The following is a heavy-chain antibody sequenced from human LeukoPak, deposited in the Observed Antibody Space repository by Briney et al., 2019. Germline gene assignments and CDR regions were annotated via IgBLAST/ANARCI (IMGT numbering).Heavy chain of an antibody. J-gene: IGHJ5*02. Sequence: GRSLRLSCAASGFTFSSSAMQWVRQAPGKGLEWVAVISYDGSNKYYADSVKGRFTISRDNSKNTLYLQMNSLRAEDTAVYYWARGGDIVVVPAASPWGQGTLVTVSS. CDR2: ISYDGSNK. CDR3: ARGGDIVVVPAASP. CDR1: GFTFSSSA. V-gene: IGHV3-30*04. D-gene: IGHD2-2*01.